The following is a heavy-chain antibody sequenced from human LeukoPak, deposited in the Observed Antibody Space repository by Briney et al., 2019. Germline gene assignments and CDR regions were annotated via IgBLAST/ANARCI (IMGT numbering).Heavy chain of an antibody. CDR3: ARGATISETGYFDF. D-gene: IGHD5-24*01. Sequence: PSETLSLTCAVYGGSFSRYYWSWIRQSPGKGLEWIAEIDHRGDTNYNPSVKSRVTISVDTSKSQFSLKVRSLSAADTAVYYCARGATISETGYFDFWGLGILVTVSS. CDR2: IDHRGDT. CDR1: GGSFSRYY. J-gene: IGHJ4*03. V-gene: IGHV4-34*01.